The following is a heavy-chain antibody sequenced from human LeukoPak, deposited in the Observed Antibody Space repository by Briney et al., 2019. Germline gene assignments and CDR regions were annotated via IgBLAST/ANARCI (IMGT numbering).Heavy chain of an antibody. V-gene: IGHV1-2*02. CDR1: GYTFTGYY. CDR3: ARERGGAAIVVVVAATGDFFY. Sequence: ASVTVSFTASGYTFTGYYMRWVRQAPGQGLEWMGWINPNSGGTNYAQKFQGRVTMTRDTSISTAYMELSRLRSDDTAVYYCARERGGAAIVVVVAATGDFFYWGQGTLVTVSS. CDR2: INPNSGGT. J-gene: IGHJ4*02. D-gene: IGHD2-15*01.